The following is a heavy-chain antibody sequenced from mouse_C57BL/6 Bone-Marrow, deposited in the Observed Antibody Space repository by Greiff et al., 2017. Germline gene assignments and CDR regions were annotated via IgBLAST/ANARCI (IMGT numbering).Heavy chain of an antibody. CDR2: IYPGDGDT. J-gene: IGHJ1*03. D-gene: IGHD1-1*01. CDR3: ARRRPYYYGSMYFDV. V-gene: IGHV1-82*01. Sequence: QVHVKQSGPELVKPGASVKISCKASGYAFSSSWMNWVKQRPGKGLEWIGRIYPGDGDTNYNGKFKGKATLTADKSSSTAYMQLSSLTSEDSAVYFCARRRPYYYGSMYFDVWGTGTTVTVSS. CDR1: GYAFSSSW.